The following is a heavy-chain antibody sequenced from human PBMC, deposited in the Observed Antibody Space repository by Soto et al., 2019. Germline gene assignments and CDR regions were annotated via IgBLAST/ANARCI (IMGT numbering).Heavy chain of an antibody. J-gene: IGHJ6*02. CDR2: IKQDGSEK. D-gene: IGHD3-10*02. CDR1: GFTFSSYW. CDR3: ARDVWEGGGVFGSNTYSYYCGMDV. V-gene: IGHV3-7*05. Sequence: EVQLVESGGGLVQPGGSLRLSCAASGFTFSSYWMSWVRQAPGKGLEWVANIKQDGSEKYYVETVKGRFTISRDNAKNSMYLQMSSLRAEDTAMYYCARDVWEGGGVFGSNTYSYYCGMDVWGQGTTVTVSS.